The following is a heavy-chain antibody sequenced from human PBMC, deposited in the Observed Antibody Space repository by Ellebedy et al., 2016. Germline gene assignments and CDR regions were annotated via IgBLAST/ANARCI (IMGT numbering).Heavy chain of an antibody. Sequence: ASVKVSXXASGYTFTGYYMHWVRQAPGQGLEWMGWINPNSGGTNYAQKFQGRVTMTRDTSISTAYMELSRLRSDDTAVYYCASSVARITIFGVVIIPLVDWGQGTLVTVSS. CDR1: GYTFTGYY. CDR3: ASSVARITIFGVVIIPLVD. V-gene: IGHV1-2*02. CDR2: INPNSGGT. D-gene: IGHD3-3*01. J-gene: IGHJ4*02.